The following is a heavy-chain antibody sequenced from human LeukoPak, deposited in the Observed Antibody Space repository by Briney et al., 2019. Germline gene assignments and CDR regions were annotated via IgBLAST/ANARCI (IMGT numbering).Heavy chain of an antibody. Sequence: GGSLRLSCAASGFTFSSHTMNWVRQAPGKGLEWVSSISSSSYIYYADSVKGRFTISRDNAKKSLYLEMNSLRAEDTAVYYCARDLILSDAFDIWGQGTMVTVSS. CDR3: ARDLILSDAFDI. V-gene: IGHV3-21*01. CDR2: ISSSSYI. J-gene: IGHJ3*02. CDR1: GFTFSSHT. D-gene: IGHD2/OR15-2a*01.